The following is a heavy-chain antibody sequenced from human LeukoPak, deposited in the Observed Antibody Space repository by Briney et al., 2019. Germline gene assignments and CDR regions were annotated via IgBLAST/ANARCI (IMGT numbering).Heavy chain of an antibody. V-gene: IGHV1-18*01. CDR3: ARGGLDSSSWYLGYYGMDV. D-gene: IGHD6-13*01. Sequence: ASVKVSCKTSGYTFTSYGISWVRQAPGQGLEWMGWISAYNGNTNYAQKFQGRATITADKSTSTAYMELSSLRSEDTAVYYCARGGLDSSSWYLGYYGMDVWGQGTTVTVSS. CDR2: ISAYNGNT. CDR1: GYTFTSYG. J-gene: IGHJ6*02.